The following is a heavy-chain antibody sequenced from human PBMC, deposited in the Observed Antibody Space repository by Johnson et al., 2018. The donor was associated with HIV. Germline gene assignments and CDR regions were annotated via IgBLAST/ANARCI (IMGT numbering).Heavy chain of an antibody. V-gene: IGHV3-23*04. CDR1: GFTFSSYA. Sequence: VQLVESGGGLVQPGGSLRLSCAASGFTFSSYAMSWVRQAPGKGLEWVSAISGSGGSTYYADSVKGRFTISRDNSKNTLYLQMNSLRAEDTAVYYCAGKGCYYVFLGGAFDIWGQGTMVTVSS. D-gene: IGHD3/OR15-3a*01. CDR2: ISGSGGST. J-gene: IGHJ3*02. CDR3: AGKGCYYVFLGGAFDI.